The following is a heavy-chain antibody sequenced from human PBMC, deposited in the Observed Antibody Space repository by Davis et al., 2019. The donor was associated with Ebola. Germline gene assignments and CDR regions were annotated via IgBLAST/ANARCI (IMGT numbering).Heavy chain of an antibody. CDR3: AGSRITGTTYYYYGMDV. CDR2: IYPGDSDT. V-gene: IGHV5-51*01. Sequence: KVSCKGSGYSFTSYWIGWVRQMPGKGLEWMGIIYPGDSDTRYSPSFQGQVTIPADKSISTAYLQWSSLKASDTAMYYCAGSRITGTTYYYYGMDVWGQGTTVTVSS. CDR1: GYSFTSYW. D-gene: IGHD1-20*01. J-gene: IGHJ6*02.